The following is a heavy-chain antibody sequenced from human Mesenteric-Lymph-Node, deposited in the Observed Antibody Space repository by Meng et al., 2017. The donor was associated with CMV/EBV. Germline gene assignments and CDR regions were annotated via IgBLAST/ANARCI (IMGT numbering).Heavy chain of an antibody. D-gene: IGHD6-6*01. J-gene: IGHJ4*02. V-gene: IGHV1-69*05. CDR3: ARESWEGYPSGYRSSSPYYFDC. Sequence: SVKVSCKASGGTFSSYAISWVRQAPGQGLEWMGGIIPIYGTANYAQSFQGRVTIITDEFTSTTYMELSSLRSEDTAVYYCARESWEGYPSGYRSSSPYYFDCWGQGALVTVSS. CDR1: GGTFSSYA. CDR2: IIPIYGTA.